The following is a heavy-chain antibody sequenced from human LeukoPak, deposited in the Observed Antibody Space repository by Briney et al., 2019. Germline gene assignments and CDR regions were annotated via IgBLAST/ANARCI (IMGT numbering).Heavy chain of an antibody. D-gene: IGHD3-22*01. CDR3: VTVGNFYYDNSAYYYPHWDY. V-gene: IGHV3-9*01. CDR1: GFTFSSYG. Sequence: PGGSLRLSCAASGFTFSSYGMHWVRQAPGKGLEWVSAMSWDGVNIVYADSVKGRFTISRDNAKNSLYLQMNSLRPEDTAFYYCVTVGNFYYDNSAYYYPHWDYWGQGTLVTVSS. J-gene: IGHJ4*02. CDR2: MSWDGVNI.